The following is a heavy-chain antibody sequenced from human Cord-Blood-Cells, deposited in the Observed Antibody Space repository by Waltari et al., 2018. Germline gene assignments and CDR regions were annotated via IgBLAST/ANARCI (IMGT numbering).Heavy chain of an antibody. CDR2: INPNSGGT. D-gene: IGHD2-2*01. Sequence: QVQLVQSGAEVKKPGASVKVSCKAAGYTFTGYYMHWGRQAPGKGLEWMGWINPNSGGTNYAQKFQGRVTMTRDTSISTAYMELSRLRSDDTAVYYCARGPLGYCSSTSCYYFDYWGQGTLVTVSS. CDR1: GYTFTGYY. V-gene: IGHV1-2*02. J-gene: IGHJ4*02. CDR3: ARGPLGYCSSTSCYYFDY.